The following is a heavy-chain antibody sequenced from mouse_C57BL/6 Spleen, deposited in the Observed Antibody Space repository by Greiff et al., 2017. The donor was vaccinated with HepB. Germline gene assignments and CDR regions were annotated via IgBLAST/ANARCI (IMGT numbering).Heavy chain of an antibody. CDR1: GYTFTDYE. CDR2: IDPETGGT. Sequence: ESGAELVRPGASVTLSCKASGYTFTDYEMHWVKQTPVHGLEWIGAIDPETGGTAYNQKFKGKAILTADKSSSTAYMELRSLTSEDSAVYYCTRGGNYTFDYWGQGTTLTVSS. CDR3: TRGGNYTFDY. D-gene: IGHD2-1*01. V-gene: IGHV1-15*01. J-gene: IGHJ2*01.